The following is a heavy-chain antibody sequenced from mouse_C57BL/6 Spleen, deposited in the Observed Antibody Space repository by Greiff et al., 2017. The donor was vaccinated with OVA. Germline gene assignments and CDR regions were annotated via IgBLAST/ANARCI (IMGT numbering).Heavy chain of an antibody. J-gene: IGHJ1*03. Sequence: VKLVESGAELVKPGASVKLSCKASGYTFTEYTIHWVKQRSGQGLEWIGWFYPGSGSIKYNEKFKDKATLTADQSSSTVYMELSRLTSEDSAVYVVARHEDELWYFDDWGTGTTVTVSS. CDR1: GYTFTEYT. CDR3: ARHEDELWYFDD. V-gene: IGHV1-62-2*01. CDR2: FYPGSGSI.